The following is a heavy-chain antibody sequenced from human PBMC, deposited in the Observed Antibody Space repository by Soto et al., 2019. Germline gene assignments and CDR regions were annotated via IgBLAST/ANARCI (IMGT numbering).Heavy chain of an antibody. J-gene: IGHJ4*02. D-gene: IGHD5-18*01. CDR1: GGTFSSYA. V-gene: IGHV1-69*01. CDR3: AIRSGYSYGPGLTYFDY. Sequence: QVQLVQSGAEVKKPGSSVKVSCKASGGTFSSYAISWVRQAPGQGLEWMGGIIPVFGTANYAQKFQGRVTITADESTSTAYMELSSLRSEDTAVYYCAIRSGYSYGPGLTYFDYWGQGTLVTVSS. CDR2: IIPVFGTA.